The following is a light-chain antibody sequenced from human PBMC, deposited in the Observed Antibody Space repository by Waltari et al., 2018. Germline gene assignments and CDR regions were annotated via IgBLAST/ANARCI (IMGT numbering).Light chain of an antibody. CDR1: RNEIASYNY. CDR3: CSYAGSYTWV. CDR2: DVS. Sequence: QSALTQPRSVSGSPGQSVTISCTVTRNEIASYNYVPWYQHQPGKAPKFIIFDVSKRPSGIPDRFSGSKSGKTASLTISGLQADDEADYYCCSYAGSYTWVFGGGTKLTVL. J-gene: IGLJ3*02. V-gene: IGLV2-11*01.